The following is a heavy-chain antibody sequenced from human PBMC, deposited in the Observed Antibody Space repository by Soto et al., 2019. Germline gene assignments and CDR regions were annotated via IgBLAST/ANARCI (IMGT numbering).Heavy chain of an antibody. D-gene: IGHD3-10*01. V-gene: IGHV3-23*01. CDR2: ISGSGGST. Sequence: GGSLRLSCAASGFTFSSYAMSWVRQAPGKGLEWVSAISGSGGSTYYADSVKGRFTISRDNSKNTLYLQMNSLRAEDTAVCYCAKDRGLMVRGVIITGSYYGMDVWGQGTTVTVSS. CDR1: GFTFSSYA. J-gene: IGHJ6*02. CDR3: AKDRGLMVRGVIITGSYYGMDV.